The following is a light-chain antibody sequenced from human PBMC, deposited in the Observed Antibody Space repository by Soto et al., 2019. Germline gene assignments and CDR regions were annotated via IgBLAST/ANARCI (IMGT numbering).Light chain of an antibody. CDR2: DAS. Sequence: EIVLTQSPATLSLSPGERATLSCRASQSVSSYLAWYQQKPGQAPRLLIYDASNRATGIPARFSGSGSGTDCTPTISSLEPEELAVYYCQQRSNWPPITFGQGTRLEMK. V-gene: IGKV3-11*01. J-gene: IGKJ5*01. CDR3: QQRSNWPPIT. CDR1: QSVSSY.